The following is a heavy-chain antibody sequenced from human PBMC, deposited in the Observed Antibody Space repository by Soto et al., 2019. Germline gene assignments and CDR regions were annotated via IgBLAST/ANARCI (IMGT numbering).Heavy chain of an antibody. CDR1: GFTFSSYG. CDR3: AKDRAPTGS. Sequence: GGSLRLSCAASGFTFSSYGMHWVRQAPGKGLEWVAVISYDGSNKYYADSVKGRFTISRDNSKNTLYLQMNSLRAEDTAVYYCAKDRAPTGSWGQGTLVTVSS. J-gene: IGHJ5*02. CDR2: ISYDGSNK. V-gene: IGHV3-30*18.